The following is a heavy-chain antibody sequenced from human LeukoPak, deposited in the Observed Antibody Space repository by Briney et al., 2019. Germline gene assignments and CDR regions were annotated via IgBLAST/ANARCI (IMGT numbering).Heavy chain of an antibody. Sequence: GGSLRLSCAASGFTFSSYAMSWVRQAPGKGLEWVSAIGGSGGSTYYADSVKGRFTISRDNSKGTVYLQMNSLRPEDTAVYYCAKDDAWLQYGNWGRGTLVTVSS. CDR2: IGGSGGST. CDR3: AKDDAWLQYGN. V-gene: IGHV3-23*01. CDR1: GFTFSSYA. D-gene: IGHD5-24*01. J-gene: IGHJ4*02.